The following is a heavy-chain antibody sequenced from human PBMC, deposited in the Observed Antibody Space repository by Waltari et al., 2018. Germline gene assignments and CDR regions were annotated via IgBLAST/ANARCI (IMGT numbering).Heavy chain of an antibody. CDR3: ARHQVYCGDDRCYPPFDH. J-gene: IGHJ4*02. Sequence: QLQLQELGPGLVNPSEPLLLTCTVSGGSISTKTYYWGWIRQPPGKGLEWIGSFYYSGSTYYNPSLKSRVHISVDSSKNQFSLKLNSVTAADTALYYCARHQVYCGDDRCYPPFDHWGQGTLVNVSS. CDR1: GGSISTKTYY. V-gene: IGHV4-39*01. CDR2: FYYSGST. D-gene: IGHD2-21*01.